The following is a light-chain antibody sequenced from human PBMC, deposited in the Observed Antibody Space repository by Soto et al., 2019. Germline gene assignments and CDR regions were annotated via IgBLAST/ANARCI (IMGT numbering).Light chain of an antibody. V-gene: IGLV2-8*01. CDR1: SSDVGGYNY. CDR2: EVS. CDR3: SSYAGSNNLL. Sequence: QSALTQPPSASGSPGPSVTISCTGTSSDVGGYNYVSWYQQHPGKAPKLIIYEVSKRPSGVPDRFSGSKSGNTASLTVSGLQAEDEAEFYCSSYAGSNNLLFGGGTKLTVL. J-gene: IGLJ2*01.